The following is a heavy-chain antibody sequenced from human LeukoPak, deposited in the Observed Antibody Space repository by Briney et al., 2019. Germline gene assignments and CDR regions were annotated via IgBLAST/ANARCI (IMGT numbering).Heavy chain of an antibody. CDR3: ARLVVVVAATGRWYYFDY. V-gene: IGHV4-59*08. CDR2: IYYSGST. Sequence: SETLSLTCTVSGGSISSYYWSWIRQPPGGGLEWIGYIYYSGSTNYNPSLKRRVTISVDTSKNQFSLKLSSVTAADTAVYYCARLVVVVAATGRWYYFDYWGQGTLVTVSS. CDR1: GGSISSYY. D-gene: IGHD2-15*01. J-gene: IGHJ4*02.